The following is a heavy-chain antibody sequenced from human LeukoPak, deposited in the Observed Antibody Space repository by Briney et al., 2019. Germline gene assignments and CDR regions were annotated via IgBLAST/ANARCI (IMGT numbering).Heavy chain of an antibody. D-gene: IGHD3-3*01. CDR1: GYTLTELS. V-gene: IGHV1-24*01. J-gene: IGHJ3*02. Sequence: GASVKVSCTVSGYTLTELSMHWVRQAPGKGLEWMGGFDPEDGETIYAQKFQGRVTMTEDTSTDTAYMELSSLRSEDTAVYYCATDLESPGRDSAFDIWGQGTMVTVSS. CDR3: ATDLESPGRDSAFDI. CDR2: FDPEDGET.